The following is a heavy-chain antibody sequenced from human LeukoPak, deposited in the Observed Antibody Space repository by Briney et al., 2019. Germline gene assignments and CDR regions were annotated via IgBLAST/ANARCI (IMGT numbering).Heavy chain of an antibody. CDR3: ASGGYYDSSDY. CDR2: IYYSGST. CDR1: GGSISSYY. J-gene: IGHJ4*02. D-gene: IGHD3-22*01. Sequence: SETLSLTCTVSGGSISSYYWSWIRQPPGKGLEWIGYIYYSGSTNYNPSLKSRVTISVDASKNQFSLKLSSVTAADTAVYYCASGGYYDSSDYWGQGTLVTVSS. V-gene: IGHV4-59*08.